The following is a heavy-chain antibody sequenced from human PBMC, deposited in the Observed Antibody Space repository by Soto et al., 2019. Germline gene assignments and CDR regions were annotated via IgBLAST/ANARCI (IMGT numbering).Heavy chain of an antibody. CDR1: GGTFSSYA. V-gene: IGHV1-69*13. D-gene: IGHD3-3*01. Sequence: ASVKVSCKASGGTFSSYAISWVRQAPGQGLEWMGGIIPIFGTANYAQKFQGRVTITADESTSTAYMELSSLRSEDTAVYYCARGPPTYYDFWSGYPQTAGAHFDYWGQGTLVTVSS. CDR2: IIPIFGTA. J-gene: IGHJ4*02. CDR3: ARGPPTYYDFWSGYPQTAGAHFDY.